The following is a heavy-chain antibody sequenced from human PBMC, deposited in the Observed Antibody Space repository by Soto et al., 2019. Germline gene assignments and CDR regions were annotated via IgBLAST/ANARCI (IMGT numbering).Heavy chain of an antibody. CDR2: INHSGST. V-gene: IGHV4-34*01. Sequence: QVQLQQWGAGLLKPSETLSLTCAVYGGSFSGYYWSWIRQPPGKGLEWIGEINHSGSTNYNPSLKSRVIISVDTSKNQFSLKLSSVTAADTAVYYCARGGGYCGGDCYAGYYFDYWGQGTLVTVSS. J-gene: IGHJ4*02. D-gene: IGHD2-21*02. CDR1: GGSFSGYY. CDR3: ARGGGYCGGDCYAGYYFDY.